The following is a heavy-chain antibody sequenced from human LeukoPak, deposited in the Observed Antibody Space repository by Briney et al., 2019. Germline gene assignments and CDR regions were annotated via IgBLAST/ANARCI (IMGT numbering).Heavy chain of an antibody. Sequence: PGGSLRLSCAASGFTFSTYAMSWVRQAPGKGLEWVSSISYSGSTPYYADSVKGRFTIFRDNSKNTLCLQMNSLRAEDTAVYYCAMPSGSRFYYFDYWGQGTLVTVSS. V-gene: IGHV3-23*01. J-gene: IGHJ4*02. CDR3: AMPSGSRFYYFDY. D-gene: IGHD1-26*01. CDR2: ISYSGSTP. CDR1: GFTFSTYA.